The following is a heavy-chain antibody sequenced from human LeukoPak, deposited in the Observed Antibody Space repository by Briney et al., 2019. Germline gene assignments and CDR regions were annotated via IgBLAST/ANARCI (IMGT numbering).Heavy chain of an antibody. D-gene: IGHD2-21*01. CDR2: IVQDGSEK. Sequence: GGSLRLSCTASEFPFGTYWMTWVRQAPGKGLEWVGNIVQDGSEKYYVDSVKGRFTISRDNTKNLLYLQMTSLRAEDTAVYYCARGFQGLDVWGQGTTVTVS. J-gene: IGHJ6*02. CDR1: EFPFGTYW. CDR3: ARGFQGLDV. V-gene: IGHV3-7*05.